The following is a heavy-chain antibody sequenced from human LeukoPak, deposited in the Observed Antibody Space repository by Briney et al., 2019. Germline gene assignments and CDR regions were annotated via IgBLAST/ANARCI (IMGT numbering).Heavy chain of an antibody. D-gene: IGHD4-17*01. J-gene: IGHJ4*02. CDR1: GGSISSGSYY. CDR3: ARGSVTANFDY. CDR2: IYTSGST. V-gene: IGHV4-61*02. Sequence: SQTLSLTCTVSGGSISSGSYYWSWIRQPAGKGLEWIGRIYTSGSTNYNPSLKSRVTISVDTSKNQFSLKLSSVTAADTAVYYCARGSVTANFDYWGQGTLVTVSS.